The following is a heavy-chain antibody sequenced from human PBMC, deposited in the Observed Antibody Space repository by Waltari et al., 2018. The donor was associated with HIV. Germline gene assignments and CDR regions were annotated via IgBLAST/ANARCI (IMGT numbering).Heavy chain of an antibody. Sequence: VRQAPGKGLECVGRIKTKTDGGTTDYAAPVKGRFVVSRDDSKNTLFLQMNSLKTEDTAVYYCTTDPGSRYYDFWSGYSTLGYWGQGTLVTVSS. D-gene: IGHD3-3*01. J-gene: IGHJ4*02. CDR2: IKTKTDGGTT. CDR3: TTDPGSRYYDFWSGYSTLGY. V-gene: IGHV3-15*01.